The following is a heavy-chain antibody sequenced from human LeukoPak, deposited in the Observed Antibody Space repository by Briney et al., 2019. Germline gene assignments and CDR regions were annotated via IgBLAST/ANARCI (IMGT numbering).Heavy chain of an antibody. CDR1: GYTFTSYG. V-gene: IGHV1-18*01. D-gene: IGHD6-19*01. CDR3: ARVYAYSSGWYIGGVDWYFDL. J-gene: IGHJ2*01. Sequence: GASVKVSCKASGYTFTSYGISWVRQAPGQGLEWMGWISAYNGNTNYAQKLQGRVTMTTDTSTSTAYMELRSLRSDDTAVYYCARVYAYSSGWYIGGVDWYFDLWGRGTLVTVSS. CDR2: ISAYNGNT.